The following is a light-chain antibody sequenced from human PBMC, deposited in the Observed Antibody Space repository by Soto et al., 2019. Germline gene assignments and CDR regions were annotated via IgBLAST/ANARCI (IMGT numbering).Light chain of an antibody. CDR2: DAF. V-gene: IGKV3-20*01. CDR3: QQYGSSPLS. J-gene: IGKJ4*01. CDR1: QSVSRSY. Sequence: EIVLTQSPGTLSLSPGERATLSCRASQSVSRSYLAWYQQKPGQPPRLLIHDAFSRATGIPDRFSGSGSGTDFTLSISSLEPEDFAVYYCQQYGSSPLSFGGGTKVDIK.